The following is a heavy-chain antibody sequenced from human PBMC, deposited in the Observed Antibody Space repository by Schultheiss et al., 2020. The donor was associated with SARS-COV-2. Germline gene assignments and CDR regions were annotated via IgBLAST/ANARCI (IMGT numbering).Heavy chain of an antibody. J-gene: IGHJ4*02. V-gene: IGHV3-48*03. CDR1: GFTFSSYE. CDR2: IRSSGSGSTI. D-gene: IGHD2-2*03. Sequence: GGSLRLSCAASGFTFSSYEMNWVRQAPGKGLEWVSYIRSSGSGSTIYYADSVKGRFTISRDNAKNSLYLQMNSLRAEDTAVYYCARDSGYCTSSNCHNFDYWGQGTLVTVSS. CDR3: ARDSGYCTSSNCHNFDY.